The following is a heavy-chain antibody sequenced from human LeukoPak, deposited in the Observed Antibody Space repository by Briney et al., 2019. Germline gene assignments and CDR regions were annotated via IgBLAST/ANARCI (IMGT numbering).Heavy chain of an antibody. CDR2: ISSSSSYI. V-gene: IGHV3-21*01. J-gene: IGHJ4*02. CDR1: GFTFSSYS. CDR3: ARVPTSSGWTGY. Sequence: GGSLRLSCAASGFTFSSYSMTWVRQAPGKGLEWVSSISSSSSYIYYADSVKGRFTISRDNAKNSLYLQMNSLTAEDTAVYYCARVPTSSGWTGYWGQGTLVTVSS. D-gene: IGHD6-19*01.